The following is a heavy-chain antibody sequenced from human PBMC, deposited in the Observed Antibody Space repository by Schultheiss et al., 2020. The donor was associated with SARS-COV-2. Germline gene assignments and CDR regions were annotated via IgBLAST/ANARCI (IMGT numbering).Heavy chain of an antibody. CDR3: ARGVDYYDSSGYFQGWFDP. CDR1: GFTFSSYS. V-gene: IGHV3-21*01. Sequence: GGSLRLSCAASGFTFSSYSMNWVRQAPGKGLEWVSSISSSSSYIYYADSVKGRFTISRDNAKNSLYLQMNSLRAEDTAVYYCARGVDYYDSSGYFQGWFDPWGQGTLVTVSS. J-gene: IGHJ5*02. CDR2: ISSSSSYI. D-gene: IGHD3-22*01.